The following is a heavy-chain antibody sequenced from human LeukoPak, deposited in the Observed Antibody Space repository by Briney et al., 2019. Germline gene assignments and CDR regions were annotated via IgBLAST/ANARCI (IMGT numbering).Heavy chain of an antibody. CDR1: GFTFSNTW. Sequence: GGSLRLSCAASGFTFSNTWISWVRKAPGPGLEWVGRIKSKTDGGTTDYAAPVKGRFTISRDDSKNTLYLQMNSLKTGDTAVYDCTTENLIAAGYYCDYWGQGTLVTVSS. V-gene: IGHV3-15*01. CDR3: TTENLIAAGYYCDY. D-gene: IGHD6-13*01. J-gene: IGHJ4*02. CDR2: IKSKTDGGTT.